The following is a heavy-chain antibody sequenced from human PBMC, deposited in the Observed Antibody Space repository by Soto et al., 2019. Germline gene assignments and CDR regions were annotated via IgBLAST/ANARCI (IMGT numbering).Heavy chain of an antibody. CDR1: GDSISSGDYY. V-gene: IGHV4-30-4*01. D-gene: IGHD3-10*01. CDR3: ARDYYGSPLAMDV. J-gene: IGHJ6*02. CDR2: IYNSGST. Sequence: QVQLQESGPGLVKASQTLSLTCTVSGDSISSGDYYWSWIRQPPGKGLEWIGYIYNSGSTYYNPSLKSRVTISVDTSKNQVSLKLRSVTAADTAVYYCARDYYGSPLAMDVWGQGTTVTVSS.